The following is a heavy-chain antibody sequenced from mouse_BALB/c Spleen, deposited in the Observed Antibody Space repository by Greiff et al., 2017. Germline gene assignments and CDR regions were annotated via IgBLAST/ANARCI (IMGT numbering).Heavy chain of an antibody. Sequence: VQLVESGPGLVAPSQSLSITCTVSGFSLTGYGVNWVRQPPGKGLEWLGMIWGDGSTDYNSALKSRLSISKDNSKSQVFLKMNSLQTDDTARYYCARELDDGYPSYAMDNWGQENSVTVSS. J-gene: IGHJ4*01. CDR1: GFSLTGYG. V-gene: IGHV2-6-7*01. CDR2: IWGDGST. D-gene: IGHD2-3*01. CDR3: ARELDDGYPSYAMDN.